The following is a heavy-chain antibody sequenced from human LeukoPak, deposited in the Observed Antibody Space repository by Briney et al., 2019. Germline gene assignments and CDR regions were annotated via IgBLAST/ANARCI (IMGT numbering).Heavy chain of an antibody. J-gene: IGHJ5*02. V-gene: IGHV4-38-2*02. CDR3: ARGGLRFLEWLT. CDR1: GYSISSGYY. D-gene: IGHD3-3*01. Sequence: SETLSLTCTVSGYSISSGYYWGWIRQPPGKGLEWIGSIYHSGSTYYNPSLKSRVTISVDTSKNQFPLKLSSVTAADTAVYYCARGGLRFLEWLTWGQGTLVTVSS. CDR2: IYHSGST.